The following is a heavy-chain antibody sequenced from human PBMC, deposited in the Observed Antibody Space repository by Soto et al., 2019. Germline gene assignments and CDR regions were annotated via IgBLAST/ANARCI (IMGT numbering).Heavy chain of an antibody. CDR1: GYSFTDYH. D-gene: IGHD2-8*01. Sequence: GASVKVSCKASGYSFTDYHIHWVRQAPGQGLEWLGRINPKSGGTSTAQKFQGWVTMTRDRSISTVYMELTRLRSDDTAVYFCARGHSTDCSNGVCSFFYNHEMDVRGQGTTVTVS. CDR2: INPKSGGT. V-gene: IGHV1-2*04. CDR3: ARGHSTDCSNGVCSFFYNHEMDV. J-gene: IGHJ6*02.